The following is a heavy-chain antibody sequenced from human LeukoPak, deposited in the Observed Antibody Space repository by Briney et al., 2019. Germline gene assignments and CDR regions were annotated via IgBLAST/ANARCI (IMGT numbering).Heavy chain of an antibody. CDR2: ITSNGEST. J-gene: IGHJ4*02. Sequence: GGSLRLSCSASGFTFNNFAMYWVRQAPGKGLEYVSVITSNGESTYSADSVKGRFTISRDNAKNTLCLQMSSLRAEDTAVYYCVKSGPTVLSPFDYWGQGTLVIVSS. CDR3: VKSGPTVLSPFDY. V-gene: IGHV3-64D*06. D-gene: IGHD2/OR15-2a*01. CDR1: GFTFNNFA.